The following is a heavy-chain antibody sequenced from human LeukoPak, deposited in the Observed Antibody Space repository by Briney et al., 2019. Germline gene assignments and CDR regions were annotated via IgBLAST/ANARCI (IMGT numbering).Heavy chain of an antibody. V-gene: IGHV4-34*01. CDR3: ARLRYCSGGSCYHYFDY. D-gene: IGHD2-15*01. J-gene: IGHJ4*02. CDR1: GGSISSYY. Sequence: PSETLSLTCTVSGGSISSYYWSWIRQPPGKGLEWIGEINHSGSTNYNPSLKSRVTISVDTSKNQFSLKLSSVTAADTAVYYCARLRYCSGGSCYHYFDYWGQGTLVTVSS. CDR2: INHSGST.